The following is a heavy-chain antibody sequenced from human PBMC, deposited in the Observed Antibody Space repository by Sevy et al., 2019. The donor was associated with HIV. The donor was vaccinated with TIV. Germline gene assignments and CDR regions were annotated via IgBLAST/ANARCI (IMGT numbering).Heavy chain of an antibody. CDR2: IRNKAKSSTT. Sequence: GGSLRLSCAASGFIFGDLYMDWVRQAPGKGLKWIGRIRNKAKSSTTEYAASVKGRFTSTRDDSKNSLYLKTNSLKTEDTARYYCAAVAADRGYFNIWGRGTLVTVSS. D-gene: IGHD6-19*01. CDR3: AAVAADRGYFNI. J-gene: IGHJ2*01. CDR1: GFIFGDLY. V-gene: IGHV3-72*01.